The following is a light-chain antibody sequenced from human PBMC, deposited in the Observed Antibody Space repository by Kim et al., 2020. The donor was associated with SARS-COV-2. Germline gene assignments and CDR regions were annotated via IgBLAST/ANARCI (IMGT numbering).Light chain of an antibody. Sequence: ASVKLTCTLSSGHSSYAIAWHQQQPEKGPRYLMKLNSDGSHSKGDGIPDRFSGSSSGAERYLTISSLQSEDEADYYCQTWVTGIQVFGGGTQLTVL. CDR2: LNSDGSH. J-gene: IGLJ2*01. CDR3: QTWVTGIQV. CDR1: SGHSSYA. V-gene: IGLV4-69*01.